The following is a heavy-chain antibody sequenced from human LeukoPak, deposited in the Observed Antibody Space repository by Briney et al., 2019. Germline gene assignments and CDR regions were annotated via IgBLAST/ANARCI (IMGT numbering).Heavy chain of an antibody. J-gene: IGHJ4*02. CDR2: INHSGST. CDR3: ASTWRGRDY. V-gene: IGHV4-34*01. Sequence: KPSETLSLTCTVSGGSISSYYWSWIRQPPGKGLEWIGEINHSGSTNYNPSLKSRVTISVDTSKNQFSLKLSSVTAADTAVYYCASTWRGRDYWGQGTLVTVSS. D-gene: IGHD3-3*01. CDR1: GGSISSYY.